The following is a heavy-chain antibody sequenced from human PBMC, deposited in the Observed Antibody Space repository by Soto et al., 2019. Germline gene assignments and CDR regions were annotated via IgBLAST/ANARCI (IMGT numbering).Heavy chain of an antibody. Sequence: QVQLVESGGGVVQPGRSLRLSCAASGFTFSSYGMHWVRQAPGKGLEWVAVISYDGSNKYYADSVKGRFTISRDNSKITLYLQMNSLRAEDTAVDYRAKDSSHDYYYMDVWGKVTTVTVAS. V-gene: IGHV3-30*18. CDR1: GFTFSSYG. J-gene: IGHJ6*03. CDR3: AKDSSHDYYYMDV. D-gene: IGHD2-2*01. CDR2: ISYDGSNK.